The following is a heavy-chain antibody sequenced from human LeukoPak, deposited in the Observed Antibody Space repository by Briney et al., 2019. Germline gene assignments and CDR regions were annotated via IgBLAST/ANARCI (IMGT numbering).Heavy chain of an antibody. CDR3: AKDLQGRIPAAMLDY. Sequence: PGGSLRLSCAASGFTFSSYWMSWVRQAPGKGLEWVSANSGSGGSTYHADSVKGRFTISRDNSKNTLYLQMNSLRAEDTAVYYCAKDLQGRIPAAMLDYWGQGTLVTVSS. V-gene: IGHV3-23*01. J-gene: IGHJ4*02. CDR2: NSGSGGST. D-gene: IGHD2-2*01. CDR1: GFTFSSYW.